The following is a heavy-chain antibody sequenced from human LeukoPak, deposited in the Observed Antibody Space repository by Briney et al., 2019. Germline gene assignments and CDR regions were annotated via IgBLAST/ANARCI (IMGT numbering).Heavy chain of an antibody. D-gene: IGHD3-10*01. J-gene: IGHJ4*02. Sequence: GESLKISCKGSGYSVTNYWIGWVRQMPGKGLELMGLIYPGDSDTTYSPSFQGQVTISADKSITTAYLQWSSLKASDTAMYYCTRRMTRGVITSPFDSWGQGTLVSVSS. CDR3: TRRMTRGVITSPFDS. CDR1: GYSVTNYW. V-gene: IGHV5-51*01. CDR2: IYPGDSDT.